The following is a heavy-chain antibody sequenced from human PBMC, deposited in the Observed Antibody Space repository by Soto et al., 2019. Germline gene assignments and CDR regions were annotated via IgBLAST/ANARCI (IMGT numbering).Heavy chain of an antibody. D-gene: IGHD3-10*01. Sequence: GGSLRLSCAASGFTFSSYEMSWVRQAPGKGLEWVSYISSSGSTTYYADSVKGRFTISRDNAKNSLYLQMNSLRAEDTAVYYCARVRAFDIWGQGTMVTVSS. CDR2: ISSSGSTT. J-gene: IGHJ3*02. V-gene: IGHV3-48*03. CDR3: ARVRAFDI. CDR1: GFTFSSYE.